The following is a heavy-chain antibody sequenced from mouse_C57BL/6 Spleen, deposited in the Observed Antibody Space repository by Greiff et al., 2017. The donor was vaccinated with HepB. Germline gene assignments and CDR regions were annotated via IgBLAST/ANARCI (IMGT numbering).Heavy chain of an antibody. V-gene: IGHV14-4*01. J-gene: IGHJ1*03. Sequence: EVQLQQSGAELVRPGASVKLSCTASGFNIKDDYMHWVKQRPEQGLEWIGWIDPENGDTEYASKFQGKATITADTSSNTAYLQLSSLTSEDTAVYYCTTTDYYGSEGYFDVWGTGTTVTVSS. CDR2: IDPENGDT. CDR1: GFNIKDDY. CDR3: TTTDYYGSEGYFDV. D-gene: IGHD1-1*01.